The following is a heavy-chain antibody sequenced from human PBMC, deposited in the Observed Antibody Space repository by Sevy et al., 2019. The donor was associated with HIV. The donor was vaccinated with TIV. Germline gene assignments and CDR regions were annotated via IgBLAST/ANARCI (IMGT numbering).Heavy chain of an antibody. V-gene: IGHV3-30*02. CDR1: GFSFSSYG. J-gene: IGHJ4*02. CDR3: VKEGGGEGGDH. Sequence: GGSLRLSCAESGFSFSSYGMHWVRQAPGKGLEWMSYIQYDGSNKDYGDSVKGRFTISRDNSKNTLYLQMNSLRVEDTAVFYCVKEGGGEGGDHWGQGTLVTVSS. CDR2: IQYDGSNK. D-gene: IGHD2-21*01.